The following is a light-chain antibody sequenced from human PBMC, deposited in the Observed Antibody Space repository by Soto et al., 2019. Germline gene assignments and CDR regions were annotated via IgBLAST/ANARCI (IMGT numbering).Light chain of an antibody. CDR2: WAS. J-gene: IGKJ1*01. V-gene: IGKV4-1*01. CDR3: QQYYTASRA. Sequence: DIVMTQSPDSLAVSLGERATINCKSSQSVLYSSNNKNYLAWYQQKAGQPPKLLISWASTRESGVPDRFSDSGSETDFTLSISSLQAEDVAVYYCQQYYTASRAFGQGTKVEIK. CDR1: QSVLYSSNNKNY.